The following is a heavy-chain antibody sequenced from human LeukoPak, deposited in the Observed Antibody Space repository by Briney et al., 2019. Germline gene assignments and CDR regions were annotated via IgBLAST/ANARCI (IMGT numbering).Heavy chain of an antibody. V-gene: IGHV3-43*02. CDR1: GLNFDDSA. CDR3: AKESGKFDY. Sequence: GGSLRLSCVASGLNFDDSAMHWVRQTPGKGLEWVSLISADGGSTFSADSVKGRFSISRDNSKNSLYLQMNSLGSEDTAMYYCAKESGKFDYWGQGTLVAVSS. J-gene: IGHJ4*02. CDR2: ISADGGST.